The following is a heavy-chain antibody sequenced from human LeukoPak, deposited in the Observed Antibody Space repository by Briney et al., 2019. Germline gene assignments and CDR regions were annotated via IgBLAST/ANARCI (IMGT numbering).Heavy chain of an antibody. J-gene: IGHJ4*02. CDR2: ISSGGSTI. CDR3: AKRRAVPDPQRGLDY. V-gene: IGHV3-11*01. CDR1: GFTFSDYY. Sequence: GGSLRLSCAVSGFTFSDYYMSWIRQAPGKGLEWVSYISSGGSTISHADSVKGRFTISRDNSKNTLYLQMNSLRAEDTAVYYCAKRRAVPDPQRGLDYWGQGTLVTVSS. D-gene: IGHD6-19*01.